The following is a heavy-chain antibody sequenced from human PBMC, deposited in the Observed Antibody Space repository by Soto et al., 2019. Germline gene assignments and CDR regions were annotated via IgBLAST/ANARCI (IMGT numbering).Heavy chain of an antibody. V-gene: IGHV3-30*18. CDR3: AEGEVREIIPTYCGY. Sequence: QVQLVESGGGVVQPGRSLRLSCAGSGFTFRWFGMNWVRQAPGKGLEWVARISNDGSNEYYVDSVKGRSTISRDNAKNTLYLQMDSLRAEDTAVYYCAEGEVREIIPTYCGYWGLGTLVTVSS. CDR1: GFTFRWFG. CDR2: ISNDGSNE. D-gene: IGHD3-10*01. J-gene: IGHJ4*02.